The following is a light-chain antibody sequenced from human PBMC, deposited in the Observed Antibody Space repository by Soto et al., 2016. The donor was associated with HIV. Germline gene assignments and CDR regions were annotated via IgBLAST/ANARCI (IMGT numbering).Light chain of an antibody. CDR2: TTS. J-gene: IGKJ4*01. Sequence: DIQMTQSPSSLSASVGDRGIITCRASQTIRKYLNWYQQKPGKAPVLLISTTSSLQSGVASRFSGSGSGAEFTLTISNLQPEDFATYYCQQSYTTPLTFGGGTKVEIK. CDR1: QTIRKY. V-gene: IGKV1-39*01. CDR3: QQSYTTPLT.